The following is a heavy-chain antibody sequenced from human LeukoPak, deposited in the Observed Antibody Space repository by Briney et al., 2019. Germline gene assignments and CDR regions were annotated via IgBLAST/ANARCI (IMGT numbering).Heavy chain of an antibody. CDR2: MNPNSGNT. D-gene: IGHD6-19*01. J-gene: IGHJ4*02. Sequence: ASVKVSCKASGCTFTSYGISWVRQAPGQGLEWMGWMNPNSGNTGYAQKFQGRVTMTRNTSISTAYMELSSLRSEDTAVYYCASRIAVAGTSDYWGQGTLVTVSS. V-gene: IGHV1-8*02. CDR3: ASRIAVAGTSDY. CDR1: GCTFTSYG.